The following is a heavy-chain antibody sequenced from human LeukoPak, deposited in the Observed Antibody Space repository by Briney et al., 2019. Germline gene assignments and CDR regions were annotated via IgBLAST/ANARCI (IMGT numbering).Heavy chain of an antibody. V-gene: IGHV4-34*01. CDR3: ARRGELPQTSFDY. Sequence: SETLSLTCAVYGGSFSGYYWSWIRQPPGKGLEWIGEINHSGSTNYNPSLKSRVTISVDTSKNQFSLKLSSVTAADTAVYYCARRGELPQTSFDYWGQGTLVTVSS. D-gene: IGHD1-7*01. J-gene: IGHJ4*02. CDR2: INHSGST. CDR1: GGSFSGYY.